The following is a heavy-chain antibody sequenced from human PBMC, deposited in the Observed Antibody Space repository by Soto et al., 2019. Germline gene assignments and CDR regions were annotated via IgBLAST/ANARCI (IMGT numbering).Heavy chain of an antibody. V-gene: IGHV1-3*01. J-gene: IGHJ5*02. CDR3: ARSWYSNGWDATDNP. Sequence: GASVKVSCKASGYTFTSYAMHWVRQAPGQRLEWMGWINAGNGNTKYSQKFQGRVTITRDTSASTAYMELSSLRSEDTAVYYCARSWYSNGWDATDNPWGQGTLVTVS. D-gene: IGHD6-19*01. CDR1: GYTFTSYA. CDR2: INAGNGNT.